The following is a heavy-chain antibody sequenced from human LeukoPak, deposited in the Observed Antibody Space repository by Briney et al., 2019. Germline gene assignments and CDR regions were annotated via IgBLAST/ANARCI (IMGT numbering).Heavy chain of an antibody. CDR1: GGSISSGIYY. D-gene: IGHD3-9*01. CDR3: AKETYYDIFPYYMDV. J-gene: IGHJ6*03. CDR2: ISGSGADI. V-gene: IGHV3-23*01. Sequence: PSETLSLTCAVSGGSISSGIYYWGWIRQPPGKGLEWVSVISGSGADIYYADSVKGRFTISRVNSKNTLYLQMNSLRAEDTAVYYCAKETYYDIFPYYMDVWGKGTTVTVSS.